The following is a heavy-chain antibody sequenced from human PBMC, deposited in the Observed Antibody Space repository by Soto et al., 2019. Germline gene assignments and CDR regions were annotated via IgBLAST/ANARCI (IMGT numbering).Heavy chain of an antibody. CDR3: ARDLLSSSSRYFDY. J-gene: IGHJ4*02. D-gene: IGHD6-6*01. Sequence: EVQLVESGGGLVKPGGSLRLSCAASGFTFSSYSMNWVRQAPGKGLEWVSSISSSSSYIYYADSVKGRFTISRDNAKNSLYLQMNSLRAEDTAVYYCARDLLSSSSRYFDYWGQGTLVTVSS. CDR1: GFTFSSYS. CDR2: ISSSSSYI. V-gene: IGHV3-21*01.